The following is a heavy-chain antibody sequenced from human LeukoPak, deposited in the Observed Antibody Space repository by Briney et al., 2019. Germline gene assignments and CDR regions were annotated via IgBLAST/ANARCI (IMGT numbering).Heavy chain of an antibody. V-gene: IGHV3-11*04. Sequence: GGSLRLSCAASGFTFSDYYMSWIRQAPGKGLEWVSYISSSGSTIYYADSVKGRFTISRDNSKKTLYLQMNSLRAEDTAVYYCARGLAVAGTGFDYWGQGTLVTVSS. CDR1: GFTFSDYY. J-gene: IGHJ4*02. CDR3: ARGLAVAGTGFDY. D-gene: IGHD6-19*01. CDR2: ISSSGSTI.